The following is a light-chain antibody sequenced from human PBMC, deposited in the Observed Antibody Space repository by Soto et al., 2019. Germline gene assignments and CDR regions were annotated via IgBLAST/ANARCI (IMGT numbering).Light chain of an antibody. V-gene: IGLV2-23*01. CDR2: EGS. CDR1: SSDVGSYNL. CDR3: CSYGGSIVV. J-gene: IGLJ2*01. Sequence: QSALTQPASVSGSPGQSITISCTATSSDVGSYNLVSWYQQHPGKAPKLIIYEGSKRPSGISNRFSGSKSGDTASLTISGLQAEDEADYFGCSYGGSIVVFGGGTKVTVL.